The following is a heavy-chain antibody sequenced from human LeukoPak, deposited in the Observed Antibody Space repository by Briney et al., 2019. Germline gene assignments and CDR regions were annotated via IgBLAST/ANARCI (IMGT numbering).Heavy chain of an antibody. D-gene: IGHD4-11*01. Sequence: SGPTLVNSPETLMLTCTVSGFSLSNARMGVSWIRQPPEKALEWLAHFFSNDEKSYTTSLKSRITISKDTTKSQVVLTMTNMDPVDTATYYCARIRWINYSSSFDYWGQGTLVTVSS. V-gene: IGHV2-26*01. CDR2: FFSNDEK. CDR3: ARIRWINYSSSFDY. CDR1: GFSLSNARMG. J-gene: IGHJ4*02.